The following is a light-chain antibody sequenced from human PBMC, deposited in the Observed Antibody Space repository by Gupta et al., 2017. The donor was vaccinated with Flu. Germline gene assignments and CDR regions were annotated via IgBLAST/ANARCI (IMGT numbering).Light chain of an antibody. CDR2: WGS. V-gene: IGKV2-28*01. CDR1: QSLLHRNGHNY. Sequence: DIVMTQSPLSLPVTPGEPASISCRSSQSLLHRNGHNYLDWYLQKPGQSPQLLIYWGSNRASGVPDRFSGSGSGTDFTLKISRVEAEDVGVYYCMQNLQRPPTFGQGTKLEIK. J-gene: IGKJ2*01. CDR3: MQNLQRPPT.